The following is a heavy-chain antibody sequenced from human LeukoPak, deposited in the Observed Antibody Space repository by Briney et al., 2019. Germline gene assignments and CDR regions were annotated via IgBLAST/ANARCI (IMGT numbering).Heavy chain of an antibody. CDR1: GFTFSKCA. CDR2: ITATGDTA. V-gene: IGHV3-23*01. J-gene: IGHJ4*02. Sequence: GGSLRLSCEASGFTFSKCAMSWVRQAPGKGLEWVAIITATGDTAYYADSVKGRFTISRDNSRNTVYMQMDSLRAEDTAIYYCAKVSGYDYRGYFDYWGQGTLVTVSS. CDR3: AKVSGYDYRGYFDY. D-gene: IGHD5-12*01.